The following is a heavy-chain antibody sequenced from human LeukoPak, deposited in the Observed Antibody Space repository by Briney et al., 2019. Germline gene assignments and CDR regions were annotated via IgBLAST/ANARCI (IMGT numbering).Heavy chain of an antibody. J-gene: IGHJ3*02. V-gene: IGHV4-34*01. CDR3: ARGGVITIFGVVRRRAFYI. Sequence: SETLSLTCAVYGGSFSGYYWSWIRQPPGKGLEWIGEINHSGSTNYHPSLKSRVTISVDTSKNQFSLKLSSVTAADTAVYYCARGGVITIFGVVRRRAFYIWGQGTMVTVSS. D-gene: IGHD3-3*01. CDR1: GGSFSGYY. CDR2: INHSGST.